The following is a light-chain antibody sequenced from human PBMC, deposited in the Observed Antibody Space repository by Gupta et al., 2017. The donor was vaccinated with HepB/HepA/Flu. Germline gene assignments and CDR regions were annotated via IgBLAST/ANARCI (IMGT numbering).Light chain of an antibody. CDR3: GTWDSSLSAAV. V-gene: IGLV1-51*02. CDR1: SSNIGNNY. J-gene: IGLJ2*01. Sequence: QSVLTQPPSVSAALGQKVTISCSGSSSNIGNNYVSWYQQLPGSAPKLLIYEDNKRPSGIPDRFSRSKSGTSATLGITVLQTGDEADYYCGTWDSSLSAAVFGGGTELTVL. CDR2: EDN.